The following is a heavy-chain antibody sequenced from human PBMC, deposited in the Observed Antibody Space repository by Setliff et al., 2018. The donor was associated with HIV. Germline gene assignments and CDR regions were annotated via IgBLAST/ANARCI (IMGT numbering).Heavy chain of an antibody. V-gene: IGHV4-31*03. J-gene: IGHJ2*01. CDR1: SSSIRSGGYY. CDR2: IYHSGST. Sequence: TLSLTCTVSSSSIRSGGYYWNWIRQHPGKGLEWIGYIYHSGSTYYNSSLKSRVTISVDTSKNQFSLRLSSVTAADTAIYYCARGTPDHEVWYFDLWGRGTLVTVSS. CDR3: ARGTPDHEVWYFDL.